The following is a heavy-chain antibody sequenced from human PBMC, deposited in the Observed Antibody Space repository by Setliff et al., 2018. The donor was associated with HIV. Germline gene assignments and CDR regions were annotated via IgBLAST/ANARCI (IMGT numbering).Heavy chain of an antibody. CDR3: ASSLLVYSSSVRYYGMDV. CDR1: GGSISSSNW. V-gene: IGHV4-4*03. CDR2: IYHSGST. Sequence: PETLSLTCAVSGGSISSSNWWSWVRQPPGKGLEWIGEIYHSGSTNYNPSLKSRVTISVDKSKNQFSLKLSSVTAADTAVYYCASSLLVYSSSVRYYGMDVWGQGTTVTVSS. D-gene: IGHD6-13*01. J-gene: IGHJ6*02.